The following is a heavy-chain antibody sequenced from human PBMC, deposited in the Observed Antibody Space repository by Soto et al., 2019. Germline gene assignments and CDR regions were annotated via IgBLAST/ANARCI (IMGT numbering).Heavy chain of an antibody. CDR2: ISAYNGNT. V-gene: IGHV1-18*01. Sequence: ASVKVSCKASGYTFTSYGISWVRQVPGQGLEWMGWISAYNGNTNYAQKLQGRVTMTTDTSTSTAYMELRSLRSDDTAVYYCARTAGYCSSTSCYLPDFDYWGQGTLVTVSS. J-gene: IGHJ4*02. CDR3: ARTAGYCSSTSCYLPDFDY. D-gene: IGHD2-2*01. CDR1: GYTFTSYG.